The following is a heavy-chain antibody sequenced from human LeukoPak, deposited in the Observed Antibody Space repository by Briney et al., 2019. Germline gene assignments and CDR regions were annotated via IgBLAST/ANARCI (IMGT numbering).Heavy chain of an antibody. V-gene: IGHV1-18*01. CDR2: ISAYNGNT. CDR3: ARADSSGYYPSFFNY. Sequence: ASVKVSCKASGYTFTSYGISWVRQAPGQGLEWMGWISAYNGNTNYAQKLQGRVTMTTDTSTSTAYMELRSLRSEDTAVYYCARADSSGYYPSFFNYWGQGTLVTVSS. J-gene: IGHJ4*02. CDR1: GYTFTSYG. D-gene: IGHD3-22*01.